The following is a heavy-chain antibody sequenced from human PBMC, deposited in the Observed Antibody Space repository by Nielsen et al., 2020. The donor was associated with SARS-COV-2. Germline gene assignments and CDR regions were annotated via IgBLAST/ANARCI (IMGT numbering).Heavy chain of an antibody. CDR2: IKQDGSEK. Sequence: GESLKISCAASGFTFSSYAMSWVRQAPGKGLEWVANIKQDGSEKYYVDSVKGRFTISRDNAKNSLYLQMNSLRAEDTAVYYCATYRLMGYWGQGTLVTVSS. D-gene: IGHD1-14*01. J-gene: IGHJ4*02. CDR1: GFTFSSYA. CDR3: ATYRLMGY. V-gene: IGHV3-7*01.